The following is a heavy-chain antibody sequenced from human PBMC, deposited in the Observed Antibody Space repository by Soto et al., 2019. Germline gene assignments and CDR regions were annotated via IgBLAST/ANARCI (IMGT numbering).Heavy chain of an antibody. CDR3: ARRIPFGYGMDV. CDR2: ITSNGGNT. D-gene: IGHD2-21*01. Sequence: EVQLVESGGGLVQPGGSLRLSCAASGFTFSNYAMHWVRQAPGKGLEYVSVITSNGGNTDYASSVKGRFTISRDNSKNPLYLQMGSLIAEDMAVYYCARRIPFGYGMDVWGQGTTVTVSS. J-gene: IGHJ6*02. CDR1: GFTFSNYA. V-gene: IGHV3-64*01.